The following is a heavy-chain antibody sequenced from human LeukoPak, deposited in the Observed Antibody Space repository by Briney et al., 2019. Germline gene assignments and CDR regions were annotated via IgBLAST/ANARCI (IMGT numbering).Heavy chain of an antibody. V-gene: IGHV4-59*01. CDR2: IYYSGST. J-gene: IGHJ4*02. D-gene: IGHD6-19*01. CDR1: GGSISSYY. CDR3: ARGADPDY. Sequence: SETLSLTCTVSGGSISSYYWSWIRQPPGKGLEWIGYIYYSGSTNYNPSLKSRVTISVDTSKNQFSLKLSSVTAADTAVYYCARGADPDYWGQGTLVTASS.